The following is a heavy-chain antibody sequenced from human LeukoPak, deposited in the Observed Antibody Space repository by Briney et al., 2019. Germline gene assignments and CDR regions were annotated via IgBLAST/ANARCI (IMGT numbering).Heavy chain of an antibody. V-gene: IGHV4-38-2*02. CDR1: GGSISSGYY. J-gene: IGHJ4*02. CDR3: ARDYYHDRSGYYPLDY. CDR2: IYHSGST. D-gene: IGHD3-22*01. Sequence: SETLSLTCTVSGGSISSGYYWGWIRQPPGKGLEWIGSIYHSGSTYYNPSLKSRVTISVDTSKNQFSLRLRSVTAADTAVYYCARDYYHDRSGYYPLDYWGQGTLVTVSS.